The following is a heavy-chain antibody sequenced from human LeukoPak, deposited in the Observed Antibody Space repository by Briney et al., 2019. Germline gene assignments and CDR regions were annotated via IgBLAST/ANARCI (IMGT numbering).Heavy chain of an antibody. Sequence: IRQPPXXXXEWIANIHYSGSTNSSPSLKSRVTISVDTSKNQFSLKLSSMTAADTALYYCARQTSHDAFNMWGQGTMVTVSS. CDR2: IHYSGST. J-gene: IGHJ3*02. V-gene: IGHV4-61*07. CDR3: ARQTSHDAFNM.